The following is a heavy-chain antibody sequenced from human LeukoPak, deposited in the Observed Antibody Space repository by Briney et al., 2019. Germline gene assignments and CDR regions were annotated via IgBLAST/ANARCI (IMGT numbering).Heavy chain of an antibody. Sequence: SETLSLTCAIYGESFSGFYWSWVRQPPGKGLEWIGEINHSGSTKYNPSLESRVTISQDTSKNQFSLRLTSVTAADTAVYYCARDIPKWLRTGPTFDYWGQGTLVTVSS. D-gene: IGHD5-12*01. CDR3: ARDIPKWLRTGPTFDY. J-gene: IGHJ4*02. CDR2: INHSGST. V-gene: IGHV4-34*01. CDR1: GESFSGFY.